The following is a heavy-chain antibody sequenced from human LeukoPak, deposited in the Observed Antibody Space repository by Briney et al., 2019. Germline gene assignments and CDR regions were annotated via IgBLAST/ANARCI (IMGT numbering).Heavy chain of an antibody. CDR1: GYSINTGFY. V-gene: IGHV4-38-2*02. D-gene: IGHD6-19*01. Sequence: SETLSLTCTVSGYSINTGFYWGWIRQPPGRGPEWIGNIHHSGSTYYNPSLRSRVTISVDTSKNQFSLMMTSVTATDTAIYYCASQDSSGWYGTFHYWGQGTLVTVSS. CDR2: IHHSGST. J-gene: IGHJ4*02. CDR3: ASQDSSGWYGTFHY.